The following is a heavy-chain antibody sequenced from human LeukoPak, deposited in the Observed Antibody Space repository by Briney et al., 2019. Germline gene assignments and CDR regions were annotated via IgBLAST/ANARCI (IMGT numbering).Heavy chain of an antibody. CDR1: GFTFSSYA. CDR2: ISGSGGST. CDR3: VKGDRLLWSRGY. V-gene: IGHV3-23*01. J-gene: IGHJ4*02. Sequence: GGSLRLSCAASGFTFSSYAMSWVRQAPGKGLEWVSAISGSGGSTYYADSVKGRFTISRDNSKNTLYLQMSSLRAEDTAVYYCVKGDRLLWSRGYWGQGTLVTVSS. D-gene: IGHD3-10*01.